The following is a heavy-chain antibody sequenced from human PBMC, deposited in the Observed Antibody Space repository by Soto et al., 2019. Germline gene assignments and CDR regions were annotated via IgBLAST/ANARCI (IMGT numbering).Heavy chain of an antibody. CDR3: ASRDVDTTMVGRDY. CDR2: TYYSGTT. Sequence: QVQLQESGPGLVKPSQTLSLTCTVSGGSISSGGYYWYWIRQHSGKGLEWIGFTYYSGTTYYNPSLKSRVTISVDTSKNQFSLKLRSVTAADTAVYDCASRDVDTTMVGRDYWGQGTRVTVSS. CDR1: GGSISSGGYY. J-gene: IGHJ4*02. D-gene: IGHD5-18*01. V-gene: IGHV4-31*03.